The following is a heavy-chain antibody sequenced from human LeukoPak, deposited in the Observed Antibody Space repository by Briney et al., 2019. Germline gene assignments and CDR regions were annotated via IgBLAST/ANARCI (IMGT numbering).Heavy chain of an antibody. J-gene: IGHJ5*02. Sequence: SQTLSLTCALSGDIFSSNSVTWHWNRQAPSRGLEWLDRTYYRSTWYNDYAVSVRGRITVNPDTSKNQFSLHLNSVTPEDTAVYYCARRLTQYDCFDPWGQGILVTVSS. V-gene: IGHV6-1*01. CDR3: ARRLTQYDCFDP. D-gene: IGHD2-2*01. CDR1: GDIFSSNSVT. CDR2: TYYRSTWYN.